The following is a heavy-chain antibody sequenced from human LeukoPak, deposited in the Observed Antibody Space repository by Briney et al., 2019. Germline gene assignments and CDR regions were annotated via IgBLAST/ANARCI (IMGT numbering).Heavy chain of an antibody. V-gene: IGHV3-23*01. Sequence: PGGSLRLSCAASGFTFSSYAMSWVRRAPGKGLEWVSAISGSGGGTQTADSVKGRFPISRDNSKTTLYLQLNSLRAEDTAIYYCARLSGIIPDFWGQGTLVTVSS. CDR2: ISGSGGGT. CDR1: GFTFSSYA. CDR3: ARLSGIIPDF. J-gene: IGHJ4*02. D-gene: IGHD1-14*01.